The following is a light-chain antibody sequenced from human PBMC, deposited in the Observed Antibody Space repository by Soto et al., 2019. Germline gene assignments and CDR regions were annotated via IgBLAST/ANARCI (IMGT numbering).Light chain of an antibody. V-gene: IGLV2-14*03. CDR1: SSDVGGYNF. J-gene: IGLJ1*01. Sequence: QSVLTQPASVSGSPGQSITIYCTGASSDVGGYNFVSWYQQHPGKAPKLIICDVTDRPTGVSNRFSGSKSGNTASLTISGLQAEDEADYYCASYGSSSTLVFGTGTKLTVL. CDR3: ASYGSSSTLV. CDR2: DVT.